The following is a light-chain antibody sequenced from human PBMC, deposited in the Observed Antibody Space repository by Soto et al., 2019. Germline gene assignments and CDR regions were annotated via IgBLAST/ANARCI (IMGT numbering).Light chain of an antibody. Sequence: EIVLTQSPATLSLSPGERATLSCRASQSVSSYLAWYQQKPGQAPRLLIYDASNRATGIPARFSGSGSGTDFTLTISSLEPEDFAVYYYNQPRGPFGPGPRLEIK. CDR3: NQPRGP. CDR1: QSVSSY. J-gene: IGKJ5*01. CDR2: DAS. V-gene: IGKV3-11*01.